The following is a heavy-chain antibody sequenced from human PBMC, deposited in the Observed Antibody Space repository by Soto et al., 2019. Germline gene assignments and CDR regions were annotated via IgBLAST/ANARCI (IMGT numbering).Heavy chain of an antibody. CDR1: GVNFDIYA. CDR2: ISYHGREI. Sequence: PGGSLRVSCAASGVNFDIYAFHWVRQSPGKGLEWLSVISYHGREIHYADSVKGRFTISRDKSRNTIYLQMNSLTYEDTAVYYCARDPVAVTGSFVDYWGQGTLVTVSS. D-gene: IGHD3-9*01. CDR3: ARDPVAVTGSFVDY. V-gene: IGHV3-30-3*01. J-gene: IGHJ4*02.